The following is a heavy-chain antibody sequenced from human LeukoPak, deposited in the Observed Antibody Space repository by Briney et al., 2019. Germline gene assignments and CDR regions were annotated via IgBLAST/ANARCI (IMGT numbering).Heavy chain of an antibody. Sequence: SETLSLTCAVYGGSFSGYYWSWIRQPPGKGLEWIGEINHSGSTNYNPSLKSRVTISVDTSKNQFSLKLSSVTAADTAVYYCARTFYSSSYGDAFDIWGQGTMVTVSS. CDR1: GGSFSGYY. D-gene: IGHD6-13*01. V-gene: IGHV4-34*01. CDR2: INHSGST. CDR3: ARTFYSSSYGDAFDI. J-gene: IGHJ3*02.